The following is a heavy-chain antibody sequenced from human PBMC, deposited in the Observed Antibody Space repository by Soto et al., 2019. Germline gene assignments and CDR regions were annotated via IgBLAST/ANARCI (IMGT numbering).Heavy chain of an antibody. V-gene: IGHV4-34*01. CDR3: ATQGFYRMGV. Sequence: PSETLSLTCTVSGGSISSYYMSWVRQAPGRGLEWIGEIHHSGATNYNPSLKSRVTISVDKSKNQFSLKLNSVTAADTAMFYCATQGFYRMGVWGQGTTVTVSS. CDR1: GGSISSYY. CDR2: IHHSGAT. J-gene: IGHJ6*02.